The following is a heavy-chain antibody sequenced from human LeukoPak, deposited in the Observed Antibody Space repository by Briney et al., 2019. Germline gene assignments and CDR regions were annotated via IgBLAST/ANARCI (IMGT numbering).Heavy chain of an antibody. V-gene: IGHV3-21*06. J-gene: IGHJ5*02. CDR1: GFTFNNYA. D-gene: IGHD7-27*01. CDR2: ISSAGTYI. CDR3: ARVYLANWGSELGS. Sequence: NTGGSLRLSCAASGFTFNNYAMNWVRQAPGKGLEWVSTISSAGTYIYYADSVKGRFTVSRDNAKNTLYLQMNSLRAEDTAVYYCARVYLANWGSELGSWGQGTLVTVSS.